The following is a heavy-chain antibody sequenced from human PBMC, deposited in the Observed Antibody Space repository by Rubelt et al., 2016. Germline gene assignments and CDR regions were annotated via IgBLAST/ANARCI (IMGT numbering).Heavy chain of an antibody. CDR3: ARNLRRTEYQILNWFDP. J-gene: IGHJ5*02. D-gene: IGHD2-2*01. Sequence: QLQLQESGPGLVKPSETLSLTCTVSGGSISSSGYYWGWIRQPPGKGLEWIGSIYYTGSTYYNPSLKGRVTMSVETSKNHFSRGLSSVTAADTAVYFCARNLRRTEYQILNWFDPWGQGTLVTVSS. V-gene: IGHV4-39*02. CDR1: GGSISSSGYY. CDR2: IYYTGST.